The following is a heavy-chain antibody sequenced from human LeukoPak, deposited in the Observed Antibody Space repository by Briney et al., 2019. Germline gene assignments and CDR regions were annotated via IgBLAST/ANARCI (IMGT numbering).Heavy chain of an antibody. CDR1: GGSISSYY. Sequence: PSETLSLTCTVSGGSISSYYWSWIRQPPGKGLEWIGYIYSSGSTSYNPSLKSRVTISVDTSKNQFSLKLSSVTAADTAMYYCARHESRGSGSYPFDPWGQGTLVTVSS. CDR3: ARHESRGSGSYPFDP. D-gene: IGHD3-10*01. V-gene: IGHV4-59*08. CDR2: IYSSGST. J-gene: IGHJ5*02.